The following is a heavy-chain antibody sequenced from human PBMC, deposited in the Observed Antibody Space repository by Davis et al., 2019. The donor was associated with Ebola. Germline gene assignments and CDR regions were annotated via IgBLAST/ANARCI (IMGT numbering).Heavy chain of an antibody. J-gene: IGHJ4*02. CDR2: ISGGGVST. CDR3: ARDGEHYSDLDY. CDR1: GFSFNSNA. Sequence: PGGSLRLSCAASGFSFNSNAMSWVRQAPGKGLEWVSAISGGGVSTYQADSVKGRFIISRDNSKNTLHLQMDSLRAEDTAVYYCARDGEHYSDLDYWGQGTLVTVSS. D-gene: IGHD1-26*01. V-gene: IGHV3-23*01.